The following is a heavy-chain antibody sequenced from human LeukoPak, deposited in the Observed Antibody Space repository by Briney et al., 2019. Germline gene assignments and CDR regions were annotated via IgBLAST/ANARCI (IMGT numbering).Heavy chain of an antibody. J-gene: IGHJ4*02. D-gene: IGHD2-21*02. Sequence: SVKVSCKASGGTFSSYAISWVRQAPGQGLEWMGGIIPIYGTANYAQDFQGRVTMTTDESTSTAYMELSSLRSEDTAVYYCAILPVVVTAVDYWGQGTLVTVSS. CDR1: GGTFSSYA. CDR2: IIPIYGTA. V-gene: IGHV1-69*05. CDR3: AILPVVVTAVDY.